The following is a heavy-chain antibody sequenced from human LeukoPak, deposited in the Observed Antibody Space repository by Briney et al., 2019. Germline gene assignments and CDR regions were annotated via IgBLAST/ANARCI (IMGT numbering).Heavy chain of an antibody. Sequence: SETLSLTCTVSGYSINSGNYYCGWIRQPPGKGLEWIGTIYYSGNIYYKPSLTSRVTISIDTSKNDFSLKVTSLTAADTAIYYCARLGNSGSYVENWGQGTLVTVSS. CDR1: GYSINSGNYY. CDR2: IYYSGNI. V-gene: IGHV4-39*07. D-gene: IGHD1-26*01. CDR3: ARLGNSGSYVEN. J-gene: IGHJ4*02.